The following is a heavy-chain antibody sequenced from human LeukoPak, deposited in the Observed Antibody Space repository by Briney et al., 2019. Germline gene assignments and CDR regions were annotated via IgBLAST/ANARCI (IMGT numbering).Heavy chain of an antibody. CDR3: ARDSGLYSGSSEPQDY. Sequence: ASVKVSCKASGYTGTRYGSRWVRKAAGQGLGWMGWISAYNGNTNYAQKLQGRVTMTPDTSTSTAYMELRSLRSDDTAVYYCARDSGLYSGSSEPQDYWGQGTLVTVSS. J-gene: IGHJ4*02. V-gene: IGHV1-18*01. CDR2: ISAYNGNT. D-gene: IGHD1-26*01. CDR1: GYTGTRYG.